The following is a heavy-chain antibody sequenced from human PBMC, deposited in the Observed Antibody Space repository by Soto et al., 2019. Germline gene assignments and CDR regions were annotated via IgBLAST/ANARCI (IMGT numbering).Heavy chain of an antibody. D-gene: IGHD6-19*01. CDR2: IWYDGSNK. CDR1: GFTFSSYG. J-gene: IGHJ6*02. Sequence: PGGSLRLSCAASGFTFSSYGMHWVRQAPGKGLEWVAVIWYDGSNKYYADSVKGRFTISRDNSKNTLYLQMNSLRAEDTAMYYCARGAVAGRDYYYYGMDVWGQGTTVTVSS. CDR3: ARGAVAGRDYYYYGMDV. V-gene: IGHV3-33*01.